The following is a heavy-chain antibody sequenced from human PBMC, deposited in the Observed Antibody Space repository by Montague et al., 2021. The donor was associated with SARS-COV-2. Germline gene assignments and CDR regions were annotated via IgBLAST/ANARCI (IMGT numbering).Heavy chain of an antibody. J-gene: IGHJ1*01. CDR3: AHRPRGELLQGESVQH. V-gene: IGHV2-5*02. CDR2: IYWDDDK. Sequence: PALVKPTQTLTLTCTFSGFSLSTSGVGVGWIRQPPGKALEWPALIYWDDDKRYSPSLKSRLTITKDTSKNQVVLTMTNMDPVDTAKDYCAHRPRGELLQGESVQHWGQGTLVTVSS. D-gene: IGHD1-26*01. CDR1: GFSLSTSGVG.